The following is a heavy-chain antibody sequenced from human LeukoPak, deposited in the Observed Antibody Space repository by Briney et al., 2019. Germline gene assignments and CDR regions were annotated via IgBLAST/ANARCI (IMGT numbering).Heavy chain of an antibody. CDR2: ISYSGST. CDR1: GGSISSYY. V-gene: IGHV4-59*08. Sequence: PSGTLSLTCTVSGGSISSYYWSWIRQPPGKGLEWIGYISYSGSTNYNPSLKSQFTISVDTSKSQFSLKLSSVTASDTAVYYCARHAYSSTWYFDYWGQGTLVTVSS. D-gene: IGHD6-13*01. CDR3: ARHAYSSTWYFDY. J-gene: IGHJ4*02.